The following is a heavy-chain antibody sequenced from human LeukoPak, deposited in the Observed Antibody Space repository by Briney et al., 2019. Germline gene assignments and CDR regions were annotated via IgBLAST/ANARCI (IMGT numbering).Heavy chain of an antibody. Sequence: GGSLRLSCAGSGFIFNNYAMHWVRQPPGKGLEWVSGVSWNSGSIDYADSVKGRFTISRDNAKNSLYLQMNSLRVEDTAFYYCAKDNRRHYTSGPNPDSLHWGQGALVTVSS. V-gene: IGHV3-9*01. J-gene: IGHJ4*02. D-gene: IGHD6-19*01. CDR3: AKDNRRHYTSGPNPDSLH. CDR1: GFIFNNYA. CDR2: VSWNSGSI.